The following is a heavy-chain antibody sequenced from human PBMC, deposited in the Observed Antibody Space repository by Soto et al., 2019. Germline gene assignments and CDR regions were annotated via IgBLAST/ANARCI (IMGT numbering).Heavy chain of an antibody. Sequence: QVQLVQSGAEVKKPGSSVKVSCKASGGTFSSYAISWVRQSPGQGLEWMGGIIPIFGTANYAQKFQGRVTITADESTSTAYMELSSLRSEDTAVYYCARDGRDGYNRGFFDYWGQGTLVTVSS. CDR2: IIPIFGTA. CDR1: GGTFSSYA. J-gene: IGHJ4*02. V-gene: IGHV1-69*01. CDR3: ARDGRDGYNRGFFDY. D-gene: IGHD5-12*01.